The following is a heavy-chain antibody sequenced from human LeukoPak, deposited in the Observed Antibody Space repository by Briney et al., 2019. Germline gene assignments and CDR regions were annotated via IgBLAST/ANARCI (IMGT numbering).Heavy chain of an antibody. J-gene: IGHJ6*02. CDR3: SSGIVVVPAANYYGMDV. D-gene: IGHD2-2*01. V-gene: IGHV3-11*01. Sequence: GGSLRLSCAASGFTFSDYYMSWIRQAPGKGLEWVSYISSSGSTTYYADSVKGRFTISRDNAKNSLYLQMNSLRAEDTAVYYCSSGIVVVPAANYYGMDVWGQGTTVTVSS. CDR2: ISSSGSTT. CDR1: GFTFSDYY.